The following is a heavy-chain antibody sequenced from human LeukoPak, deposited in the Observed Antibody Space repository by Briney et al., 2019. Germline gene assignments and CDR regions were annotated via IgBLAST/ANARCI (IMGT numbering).Heavy chain of an antibody. CDR1: GFTLSSYS. V-gene: IGHV3-21*04. J-gene: IGHJ6*02. Sequence: GGSLRLSCAASGFTLSSYSMNWVRQAPGKGLEWVSSISSNSSYIYYADSVKGRFTISRDNAKNSLYLQMDSLRAEDTAVYYCARELAYCGGDCYRLVYYYYGMDVWGQGTTVTVSS. D-gene: IGHD2-21*02. CDR3: ARELAYCGGDCYRLVYYYYGMDV. CDR2: ISSNSSYI.